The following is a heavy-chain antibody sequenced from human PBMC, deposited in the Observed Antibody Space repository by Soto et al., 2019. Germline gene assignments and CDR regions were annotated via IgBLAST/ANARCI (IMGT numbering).Heavy chain of an antibody. CDR2: IIPIFGTA. J-gene: IGHJ4*02. CDR3: ARVPLRSVYYFDY. V-gene: IGHV1-69*13. Sequence: SVKVSCKASGGTFSSYAISWVRQAPGQGLEWMGGIIPIFGTANYAQKFQGRVTITADESTSTAYMGLSSLRSEDTAVYYCARVPLRSVYYFDYWGQGTLVTVSS. D-gene: IGHD3-16*01. CDR1: GGTFSSYA.